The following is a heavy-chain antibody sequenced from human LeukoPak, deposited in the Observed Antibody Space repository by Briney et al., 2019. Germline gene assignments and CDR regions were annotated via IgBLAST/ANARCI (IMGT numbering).Heavy chain of an antibody. CDR3: ARDPSLSSGWIHDAFDI. V-gene: IGHV1-18*01. D-gene: IGHD6-19*01. Sequence: ASVKVSCKASGYMHINHAITWVRQAPGQGLEWMGWIGAYNGNTNYAQKFHDRVTLTTDTSTNTAYMELRSLRSDDTAVYYCARDPSLSSGWIHDAFDIWGHGTMVTVSS. CDR1: GYMHINHA. CDR2: IGAYNGNT. J-gene: IGHJ3*02.